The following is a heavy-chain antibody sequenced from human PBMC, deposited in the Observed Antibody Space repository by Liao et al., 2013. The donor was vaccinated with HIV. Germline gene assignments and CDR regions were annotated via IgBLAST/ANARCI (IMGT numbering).Heavy chain of an antibody. Sequence: QVQLQESGPGLVRPSETLSLTCTVSGGSIRSYSWSWIRQPAGKGLEWIGSLHFSGTTYFNPSLKSRVTISVDTSKNQFSLNLSSVTAADTAVYYCARAGYYYYMDVWGKGTTVTVSS. CDR1: GGSIRSYS. CDR3: ARAGYYYYMDV. V-gene: IGHV4-4*07. CDR2: LHFSGTT. J-gene: IGHJ6*03.